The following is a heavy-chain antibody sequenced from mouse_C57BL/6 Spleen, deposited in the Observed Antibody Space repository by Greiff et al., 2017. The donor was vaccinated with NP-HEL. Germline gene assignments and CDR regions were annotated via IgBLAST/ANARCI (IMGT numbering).Heavy chain of an antibody. CDR1: GYTFTSYW. V-gene: IGHV1-50*01. CDR2: FDPSDSYT. D-gene: IGHD2-1*01. Sequence: VQLQQPGAELVKPGASVKLSCKASGYTFTSYWMQWVKQRPGQGLEWIGEFDPSDSYTNYNQKFKGKATLTVDTSSSTAYMQLSSLTSEDSAVYYCARVNYGTLWYFDVWGTGTTVTVSS. CDR3: ARVNYGTLWYFDV. J-gene: IGHJ1*03.